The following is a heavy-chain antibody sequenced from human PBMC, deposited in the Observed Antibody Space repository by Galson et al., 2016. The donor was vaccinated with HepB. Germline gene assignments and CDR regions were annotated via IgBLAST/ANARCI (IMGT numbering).Heavy chain of an antibody. D-gene: IGHD1-1*01. CDR1: GYTLTELS. V-gene: IGHV1-18*01. CDR3: ARDANWNLDY. CDR2: ISTNSGST. J-gene: IGHJ4*02. Sequence: SVKVSCKVSGYTLTELSIHWVRQAPGQGLEWLGWISTNSGSTNYAQKVQDRITMTTDTSTRTVYMELRSLTSDDTAVYYCARDANWNLDYWGQGTLVTVSS.